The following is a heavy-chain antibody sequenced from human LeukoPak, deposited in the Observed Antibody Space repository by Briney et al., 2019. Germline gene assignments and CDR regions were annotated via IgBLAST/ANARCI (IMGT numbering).Heavy chain of an antibody. CDR3: AREAYYDSSGYYYTGSLDY. CDR2: ISSSSSYI. V-gene: IGHV3-21*01. D-gene: IGHD3-22*01. J-gene: IGHJ4*02. CDR1: GFTFSSYS. Sequence: GGSLRLSCAASGFTFSSYSMNWVRQAPGKGLEWVSPISSSSSYIYYADSVKGRFTISRDNAKNSLYLQMNSLRAEDTAVYYCAREAYYDSSGYYYTGSLDYWGQGTLVTVSS.